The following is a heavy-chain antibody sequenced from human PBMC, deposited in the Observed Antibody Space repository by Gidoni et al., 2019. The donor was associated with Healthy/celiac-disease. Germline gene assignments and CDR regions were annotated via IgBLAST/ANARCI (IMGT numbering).Heavy chain of an antibody. D-gene: IGHD3-10*01. CDR2: IYSGGST. J-gene: IGHJ1*01. CDR1: GFTVSSNY. V-gene: IGHV3-66*01. Sequence: EVQLVESGGGLVQPGGSLRLSCAASGFTVSSNYMSWVRQAPGKGLEWVSVIYSGGSTYYADSVKGRFTISRDNSKNTLYLQMNSLRAEDTAVYYCARVGLEITMVRGVIGDPYFQHWGQGTLVTVSS. CDR3: ARVGLEITMVRGVIGDPYFQH.